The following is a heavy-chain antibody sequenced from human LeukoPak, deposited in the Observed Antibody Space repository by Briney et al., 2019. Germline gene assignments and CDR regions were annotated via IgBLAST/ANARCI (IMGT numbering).Heavy chain of an antibody. J-gene: IGHJ4*02. CDR1: GFTFSSYE. D-gene: IGHD1-7*01. Sequence: ETGGSLRLSCAASGFTFSSYEMNWVRQAPGKGLEWISYISSSGSSISYADSVKGRFTISRDNAKNSLNLQMNSLRAEDTAVYYCARDRLFGNLPDYWGQGTLVTVSS. CDR3: ARDRLFGNLPDY. CDR2: ISSSGSSI. V-gene: IGHV3-48*03.